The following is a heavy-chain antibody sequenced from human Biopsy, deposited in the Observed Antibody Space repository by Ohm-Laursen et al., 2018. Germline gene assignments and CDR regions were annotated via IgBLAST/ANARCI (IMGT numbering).Heavy chain of an antibody. CDR3: TRGGYYYDSLAYYYWFDP. Sequence: ASVKVSCNASGYTFTGYHVHWVRQAPGQGLEWMGWINAKTGDTNYAQKFQGRVTMTRETSISTVYVDLSSLRSDDTAVYYCTRGGYYYDSLAYYYWFDPWGQGTLVTVSS. D-gene: IGHD3-22*01. V-gene: IGHV1-2*02. CDR2: INAKTGDT. J-gene: IGHJ5*02. CDR1: GYTFTGYH.